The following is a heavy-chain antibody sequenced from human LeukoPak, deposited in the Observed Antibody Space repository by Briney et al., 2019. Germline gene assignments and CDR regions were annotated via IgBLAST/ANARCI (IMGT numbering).Heavy chain of an antibody. D-gene: IGHD3-9*01. J-gene: IGHJ4*02. CDR3: ARASTYYDILTGYFPFDY. Sequence: AASVKVSCKASGGTFSSYAISWVRQAPGQGLEWMGRIIPIFGTANYAQKFQGRVTITTDESTSTAYMELSSLRSEDTAVYYCARASTYYDILTGYFPFDYWGQGTLVTVSS. CDR1: GGTFSSYA. CDR2: IIPIFGTA. V-gene: IGHV1-69*05.